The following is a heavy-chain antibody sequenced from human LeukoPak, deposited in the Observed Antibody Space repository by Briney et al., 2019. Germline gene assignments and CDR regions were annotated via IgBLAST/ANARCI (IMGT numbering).Heavy chain of an antibody. V-gene: IGHV3-23*01. D-gene: IGHD5-12*01. J-gene: IGHJ4*02. Sequence: GGSLRLSCAASGFTFSSYAMSWVRQAPGKGLEWVSAISGSGGSTYYADSVKGRFTISRDNSKNTLYLQMNSLRAEDTAVYYCAKGAWGYSGYDYAGPIDYWGQGTLVTVSS. CDR3: AKGAWGYSGYDYAGPIDY. CDR1: GFTFSSYA. CDR2: ISGSGGST.